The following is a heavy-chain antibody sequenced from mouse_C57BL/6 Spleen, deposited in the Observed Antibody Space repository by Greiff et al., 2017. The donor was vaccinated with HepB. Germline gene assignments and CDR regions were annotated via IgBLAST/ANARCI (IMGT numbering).Heavy chain of an antibody. CDR2: IHPNSGST. J-gene: IGHJ2*01. Sequence: QVQLKQPGAELVKPGASVKLSCKASGYTFTSYWMHWVKQRPGQGLEWIGMIHPNSGSTNYNEKFKSKATLTVDKSSSTAYMQLSSLTSEDSAVYYCARPIYDGYYVPLDYWGQGTTLTVSS. CDR3: ARPIYDGYYVPLDY. D-gene: IGHD2-3*01. V-gene: IGHV1-64*01. CDR1: GYTFTSYW.